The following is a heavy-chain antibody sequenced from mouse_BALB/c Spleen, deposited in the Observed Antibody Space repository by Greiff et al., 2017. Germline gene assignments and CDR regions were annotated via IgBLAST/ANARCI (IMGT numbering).Heavy chain of an antibody. CDR2: ISSGGSYT. CDR3: ARQEGRGRTWFAY. J-gene: IGHJ3*01. D-gene: IGHD3-3*01. Sequence: EVQVVESGGGLVKPGGSLKLSCAASGFTFSSYGMSWVRQTPDKRLEWVATISSGGSYTYYPDSVKGRFTISRDNAKNTLYLQMSSLKSEDTAMYYCARQEGRGRTWFAYWGQGTLVTVSA. CDR1: GFTFSSYG. V-gene: IGHV5-6*01.